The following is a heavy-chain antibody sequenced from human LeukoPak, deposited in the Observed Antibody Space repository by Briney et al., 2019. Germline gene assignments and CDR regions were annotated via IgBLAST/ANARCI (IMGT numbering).Heavy chain of an antibody. CDR3: ARDIWFGDVDY. D-gene: IGHD3-10*01. Sequence: GGSLRLSCAASGFTFSNYWMSWVRQAPGKGLEWVANIKQDGSEKYYVDSVKGRFTISRDNAKNSLYLQMNSLRAEDTAVYYCARDIWFGDVDYWGQGTLVTVSS. CDR1: GFTFSNYW. J-gene: IGHJ4*02. V-gene: IGHV3-7*01. CDR2: IKQDGSEK.